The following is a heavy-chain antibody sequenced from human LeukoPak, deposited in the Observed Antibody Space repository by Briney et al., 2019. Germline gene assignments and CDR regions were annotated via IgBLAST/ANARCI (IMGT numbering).Heavy chain of an antibody. Sequence: GGSLRLSCAASGFTFSSYAMSWVRQAPGKGLEWVSAISGSGGSTYYADSVKGRFTISRDNAKNTLYLQMNSLRAEDTAVYYCAKVQYVYYGSGSYDMDVWGQGTPVTVSS. J-gene: IGHJ6*02. CDR2: ISGSGGST. D-gene: IGHD3-10*01. V-gene: IGHV3-23*01. CDR1: GFTFSSYA. CDR3: AKVQYVYYGSGSYDMDV.